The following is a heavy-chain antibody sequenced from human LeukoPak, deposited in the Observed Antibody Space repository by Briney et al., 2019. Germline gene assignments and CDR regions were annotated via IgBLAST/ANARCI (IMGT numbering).Heavy chain of an antibody. CDR3: ARRGGFGELLPDY. Sequence: GGSLRLSCAASGFTFSSYSMNWVRQAPGKGLEWVSSISSSSYIYYADSVKGRFTISRDNAKNSLYLQMNSLRAEDTAVYYCARRGGFGELLPDYWGQGTLVTVSS. J-gene: IGHJ4*02. V-gene: IGHV3-21*01. CDR1: GFTFSSYS. D-gene: IGHD3-10*01. CDR2: ISSSSYI.